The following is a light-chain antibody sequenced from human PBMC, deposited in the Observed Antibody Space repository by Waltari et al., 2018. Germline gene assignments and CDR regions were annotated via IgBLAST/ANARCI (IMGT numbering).Light chain of an antibody. CDR2: EVT. CDR3: SSYTTTTTLVV. CDR1: SSDIGGYNF. J-gene: IGLJ2*01. V-gene: IGLV2-14*01. Sequence: HSALTQPASVSGSPGQAITISCAGTSSDIGGYNFVSWYQQHPGKDPKLIVYEVTYRPSGVSDRVSGAKSGSTASLTISGLQAEDEADYYCSSYTTTTTLVVFGGGTKLTVL.